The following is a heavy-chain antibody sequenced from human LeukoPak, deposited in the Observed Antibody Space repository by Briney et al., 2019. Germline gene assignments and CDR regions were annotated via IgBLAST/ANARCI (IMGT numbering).Heavy chain of an antibody. CDR3: ARDRFSGSYPEYFQH. CDR2: ISGDGGST. D-gene: IGHD1-26*01. V-gene: IGHV3-43*02. J-gene: IGHJ1*01. CDR1: GFPFDDYA. Sequence: GGSLRLSCAASGFPFDDYAMHWVRQAPGKGLEWVSLISGDGGSTFYADSVKGRFTISRDNAKNSLYLQMNSLRAEDTAVYYCARDRFSGSYPEYFQHWGQGTLVTVSS.